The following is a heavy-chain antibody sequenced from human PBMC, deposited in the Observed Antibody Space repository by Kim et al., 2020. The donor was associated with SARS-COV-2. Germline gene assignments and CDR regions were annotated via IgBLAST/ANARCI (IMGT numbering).Heavy chain of an antibody. J-gene: IGHJ4*02. CDR3: ARVWDY. CDR1: GGSFSGYY. Sequence: SETLSLTCFLSGGSFSGYYWSWIRQSPGKGLEVIGEINPSGSAAYNPSLKSRVAISLDTSKNQFSLRLTSVTAAYTGVYFCARVWDYWGQGALVTVSS. V-gene: IGHV4-34*01. CDR2: INPSGSA.